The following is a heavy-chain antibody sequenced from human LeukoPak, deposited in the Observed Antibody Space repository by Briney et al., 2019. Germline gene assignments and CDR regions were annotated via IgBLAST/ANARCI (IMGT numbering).Heavy chain of an antibody. CDR2: INWNGGST. Sequence: PGGSLRLSCAASGFTFDDYCMSWVRQAPGKGLEWVAGINWNGGSTGYADSVKGRFTIARDNAKNSLYLQMNSLRAEETTLYYCARDLGYRYDSSKEPGLDYWGQGTLVTVSS. J-gene: IGHJ4*02. CDR3: ARDLGYRYDSSKEPGLDY. V-gene: IGHV3-20*04. CDR1: GFTFDDYC. D-gene: IGHD3-22*01.